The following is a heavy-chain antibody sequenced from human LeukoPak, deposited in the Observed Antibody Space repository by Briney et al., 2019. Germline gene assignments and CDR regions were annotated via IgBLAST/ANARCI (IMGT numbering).Heavy chain of an antibody. V-gene: IGHV1-46*01. CDR1: GYTFTSYY. CDR2: INPNGGAT. J-gene: IGHJ4*02. CDR3: ARAANTFGDEFDY. Sequence: ASVKVSCKASGYTFTSYYMHWVRQAPGQGLEWMGIINPNGGATSYAQKFQGRVTVARDTSTSTVCMELSSLTSEDTAVYYCARAANTFGDEFDYWGQGTLVTVSS. D-gene: IGHD3-16*01.